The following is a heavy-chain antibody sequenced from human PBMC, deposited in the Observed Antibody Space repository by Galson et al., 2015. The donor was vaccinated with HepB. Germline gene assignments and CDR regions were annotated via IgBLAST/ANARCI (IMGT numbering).Heavy chain of an antibody. J-gene: IGHJ4*02. CDR3: ARGLRRWYQLPPRD. V-gene: IGHV4-34*01. CDR1: GGSFSGYY. Sequence: ETLSLTCAVYGGSFSGYYWSWIRQPPGKGLEWIGEINHSGSTNYNPSLKSRVTISVDTSKNQFSLKLGSVTAADTAVYYCARGLRRWYQLPPRDWGQGTLVTVSS. D-gene: IGHD2-2*01. CDR2: INHSGST.